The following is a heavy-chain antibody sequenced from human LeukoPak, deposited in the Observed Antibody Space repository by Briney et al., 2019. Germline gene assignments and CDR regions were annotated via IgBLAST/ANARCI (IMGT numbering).Heavy chain of an antibody. V-gene: IGHV1-18*01. CDR1: GYTFTSYG. Sequence: ASVKVSCKASGYTFTSYGISWVRQAPGQGLEWMGWISAYNGNTNYAQKFQGRVTMTTDTSTSTAYMELRSLRSDDTAVYYCARDLPLRVPATIRVYNWFDPWGQGTLVTVSS. CDR2: ISAYNGNT. D-gene: IGHD2-2*02. CDR3: ARDLPLRVPATIRVYNWFDP. J-gene: IGHJ5*02.